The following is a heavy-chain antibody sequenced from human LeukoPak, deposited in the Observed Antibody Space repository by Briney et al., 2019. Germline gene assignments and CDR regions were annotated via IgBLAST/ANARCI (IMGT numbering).Heavy chain of an antibody. V-gene: IGHV3-21*01. D-gene: IGHD3-22*01. CDR1: GFTFSSYS. CDR3: ARGLNYYDSPYDY. CDR2: ISSSSYI. Sequence: GRSLRLSCAASGFTFSSYSMNWVRQAPGKGLEWVSSISSSSYIYYADSVKGRFTISRDNAKNSLYLQMNSLRAEDTAVYYCARGLNYYDSPYDYWGQGTLVTVSS. J-gene: IGHJ4*02.